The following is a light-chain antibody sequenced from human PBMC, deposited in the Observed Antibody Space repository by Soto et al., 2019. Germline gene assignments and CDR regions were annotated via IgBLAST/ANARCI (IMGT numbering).Light chain of an antibody. J-gene: IGLJ1*01. CDR3: SSYTSSSTRV. V-gene: IGLV2-14*03. CDR2: EVS. CDR1: RREVGAYDF. Sequence: QSVVTQPASVSGSPGQSITISCTGTRREVGAYDFVSWYQQHPDKAPKLMIYEVSNRPSGVSNRFSGSKSVNTATLTISGLQAEDEADYYCSSYTSSSTRVFGTGTKVTVL.